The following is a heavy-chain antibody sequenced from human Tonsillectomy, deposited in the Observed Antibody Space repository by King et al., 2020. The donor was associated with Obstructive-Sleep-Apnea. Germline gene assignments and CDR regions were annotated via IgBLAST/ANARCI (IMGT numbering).Heavy chain of an antibody. J-gene: IGHJ3*02. CDR2: IYSGGGT. V-gene: IGHV3-53*04. Sequence: VQLVESGGGLVQPGESLRLYCAASGFSVSATYMTWVRQAPGKGLEWVSIIYSGGGTDYADSVKGRFTISRHKSENTLSLQMNSLTAHDTAIYYCASNNYVSSIDAFDIWGQGTAVTVS. D-gene: IGHD3-10*02. CDR3: ASNNYVSSIDAFDI. CDR1: GFSVSATY.